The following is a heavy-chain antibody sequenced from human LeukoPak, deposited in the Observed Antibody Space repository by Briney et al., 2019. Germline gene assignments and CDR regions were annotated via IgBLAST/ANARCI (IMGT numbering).Heavy chain of an antibody. V-gene: IGHV4-59*01. Sequence: SETLSLTCIVSGGSISSYYWSWIRQPPGKGLEWIGYIYYSGSTKYNPSLKSRVTISVDTSKNQFSLKLSSVTAADTAVYYCAREGRSSSRPGDGMDVWGQGTTVTVSS. CDR1: GGSISSYY. CDR3: AREGRSSSRPGDGMDV. J-gene: IGHJ6*02. CDR2: IYYSGST. D-gene: IGHD6-13*01.